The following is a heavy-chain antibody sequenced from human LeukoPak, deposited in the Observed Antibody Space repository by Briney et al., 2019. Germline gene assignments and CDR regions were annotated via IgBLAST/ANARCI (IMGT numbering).Heavy chain of an antibody. J-gene: IGHJ5*02. CDR3: ARLRGSFLKNWFDP. V-gene: IGHV4-34*01. CDR1: GGSFSGYY. CDR2: INHSGGT. D-gene: IGHD3-10*01. Sequence: SETLSLTCAVYGGSFSGYYWSWIRQPPGKGLEWIGEINHSGGTNYNPSLKSRVTISVDTSKNQFSLKLSSVTAADTAVYYCARLRGSFLKNWFDPWGQGTLVTVSS.